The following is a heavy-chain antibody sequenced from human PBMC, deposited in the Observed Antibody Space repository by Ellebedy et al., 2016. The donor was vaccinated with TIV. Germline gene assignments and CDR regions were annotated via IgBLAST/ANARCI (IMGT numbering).Heavy chain of an antibody. CDR1: GFTFSDYY. V-gene: IGHV3-11*04. CDR3: ARERGQYGMDV. CDR2: ISSSGSTI. D-gene: IGHD3-10*01. Sequence: GESLKISCAASGFTFSDYYMSWIRQAPGKGLEWVSYISSSGSTIYYADSVKGRFTISRDNAKNSLYLQMNSLRAEDTAVYYCARERGQYGMDVWGQGTTVTVSS. J-gene: IGHJ6*02.